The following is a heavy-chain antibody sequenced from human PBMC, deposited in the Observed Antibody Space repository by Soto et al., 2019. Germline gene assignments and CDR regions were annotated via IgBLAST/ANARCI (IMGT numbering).Heavy chain of an antibody. J-gene: IGHJ6*02. CDR3: ARDSPSPGTNYGMDV. CDR2: ISAYNGNT. D-gene: IGHD1-1*01. Sequence: NLWQSGAGGKKPGAQVKVSCKASGSTLTGYGISWLQQAPGQGLKWMGWISAYNGNTNYAQKLQGRVTMTTDTSTSTAYMELRSLRSDDTAVYYCARDSPSPGTNYGMDVWGQGTTVTVSS. CDR1: GSTLTGYG. V-gene: IGHV1-18*01.